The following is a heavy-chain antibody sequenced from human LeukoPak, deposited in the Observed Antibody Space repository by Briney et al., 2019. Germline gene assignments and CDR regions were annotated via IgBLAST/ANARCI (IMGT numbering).Heavy chain of an antibody. J-gene: IGHJ4*02. CDR1: GFTFSSYS. V-gene: IGHV3-21*01. D-gene: IGHD6-13*01. CDR3: ARDSAAISAAGTPFDY. Sequence: GRSLRLSCAASGFTFSSYSINWVRQAPGKGLEWVSSISSSSSYIYYADSVKGRFTISRDNAKNSLYLQMNSLRAEDTAVYYCARDSAAISAAGTPFDYWGQGTLVTVSS. CDR2: ISSSSSYI.